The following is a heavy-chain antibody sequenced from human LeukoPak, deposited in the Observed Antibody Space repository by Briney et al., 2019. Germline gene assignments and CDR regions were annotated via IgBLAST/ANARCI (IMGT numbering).Heavy chain of an antibody. CDR2: ISAYNGNT. D-gene: IGHD3-10*01. CDR1: GYTFTSYG. J-gene: IGHJ5*02. CDR3: AREVREMVRGSRWFDP. Sequence: ASVKVSCKASGYTFTSYGISWVRQAPGQGLEWMGWISAYNGNTNYAQKLQGRVTMTTDTSTSTAYMELRSLRSDDTAVYYCAREVREMVRGSRWFDPWGQGTLVTVSS. V-gene: IGHV1-18*01.